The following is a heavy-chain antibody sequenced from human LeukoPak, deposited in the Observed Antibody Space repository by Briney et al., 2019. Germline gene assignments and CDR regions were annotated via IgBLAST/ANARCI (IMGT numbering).Heavy chain of an antibody. D-gene: IGHD3-10*01. CDR1: GYTFTSYA. Sequence: AXVKXSCKASGYTFTSYAMHWVRQAPGQRLEWMGWXXAGNGNTKYSQKFQGRVTITRDTSASTAYMELSSLRSEDTAVYYCARKRITMVRGQNDAFDIWGQGTMVTVSS. CDR3: ARKRITMVRGQNDAFDI. J-gene: IGHJ3*02. V-gene: IGHV1-3*01. CDR2: XXAGNGNT.